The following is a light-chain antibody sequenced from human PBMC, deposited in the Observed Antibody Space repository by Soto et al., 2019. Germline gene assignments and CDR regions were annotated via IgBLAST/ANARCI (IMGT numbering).Light chain of an antibody. Sequence: DIQMTQSPSTLSASVGDRVTITCRASQTLRTWLAWYQQKPGKAPKLLIYDVSILQSGVPSRFSGSGSGTEFTLTISRLQPDDFAPYYCQQYNGYPLTFGGGTKVEFK. CDR3: QQYNGYPLT. CDR2: DVS. V-gene: IGKV1-5*01. CDR1: QTLRTW. J-gene: IGKJ4*01.